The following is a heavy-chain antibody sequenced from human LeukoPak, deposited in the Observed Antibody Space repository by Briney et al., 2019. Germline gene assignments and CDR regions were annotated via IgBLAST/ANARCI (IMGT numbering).Heavy chain of an antibody. V-gene: IGHV3-69-1*01. CDR1: GFTVSSNY. J-gene: IGHJ6*03. D-gene: IGHD3-3*01. Sequence: GGSLRLSCAASGFTVSSNYMSWVRQAPGKGLEWVSSISSSSTMYYTDSVKGRFTISRDNAKNSPYLQMNSLRAEDTAVYYCARTLLRFLEGSYYYYMDVWGKGTTVTVSS. CDR3: ARTLLRFLEGSYYYYMDV. CDR2: ISSSSTM.